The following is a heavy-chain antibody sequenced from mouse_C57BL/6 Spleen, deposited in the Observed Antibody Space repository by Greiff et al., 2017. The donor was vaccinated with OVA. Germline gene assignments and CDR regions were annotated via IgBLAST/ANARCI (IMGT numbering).Heavy chain of an antibody. CDR1: GFTFSDYG. CDR2: ISSGSSTI. J-gene: IGHJ4*01. CDR3: ARGGYYSNYEAMDY. D-gene: IGHD2-5*01. Sequence: EVKLVESGGGLVKPGGSLKLSCAASGFTFSDYGMHWVRQAPEKGLEWVAYISSGSSTIYYADTVKGRFTISRDNAKNTLFLQMTSLRSEDTAMYYCARGGYYSNYEAMDYWGQGTSVTVSS. V-gene: IGHV5-17*01.